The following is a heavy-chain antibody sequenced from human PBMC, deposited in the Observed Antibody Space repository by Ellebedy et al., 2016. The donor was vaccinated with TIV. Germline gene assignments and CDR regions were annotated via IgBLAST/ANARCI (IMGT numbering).Heavy chain of an antibody. D-gene: IGHD3-10*01. CDR1: GYSFTSYW. J-gene: IGHJ6*02. V-gene: IGHV5-51*01. CDR3: ARLTMVRGVIITLDYGMDV. CDR2: IYPGDSDT. Sequence: GESLKISXKGSGYSFTSYWIGWVRQMPGKGLEWMGIIYPGDSDTRYSPSFQGQVTISADKSIGTAYLQWSSLKASDTAMYYCARLTMVRGVIITLDYGMDVWGQGTTVTVSS.